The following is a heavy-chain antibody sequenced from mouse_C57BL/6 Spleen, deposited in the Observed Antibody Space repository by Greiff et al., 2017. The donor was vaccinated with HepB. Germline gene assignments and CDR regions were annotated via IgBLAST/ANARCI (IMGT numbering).Heavy chain of an antibody. CDR3: AREAMDY. CDR1: GFTFSDYG. CDR2: ISSGSSTN. J-gene: IGHJ4*01. Sequence: EVKLMESGGGLVKPGGSLKLSCAASGFTFSDYGMHWVRQAPEKGLEWVAYISSGSSTNYYADTVKGRFTISRDNAKNTLFLQMTSVRSEDTAMYYCAREAMDYWGQGTSVTVSS. V-gene: IGHV5-17*01.